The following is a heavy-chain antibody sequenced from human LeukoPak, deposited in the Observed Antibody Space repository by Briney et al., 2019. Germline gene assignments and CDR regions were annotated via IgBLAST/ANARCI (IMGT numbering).Heavy chain of an antibody. D-gene: IGHD3-22*01. CDR2: IYPGDSDT. Sequence: LGESLKISCKGSGYSFTSYWIGWVRQMPGKGLEWMGIIYPGDSDTRYSPSFQGQVTISADKSISTAYLQWSSLKASDTAMYYCARPIYYDSSGYYGIDAFDIWGQGTMVTVSS. V-gene: IGHV5-51*01. CDR1: GYSFTSYW. J-gene: IGHJ3*02. CDR3: ARPIYYDSSGYYGIDAFDI.